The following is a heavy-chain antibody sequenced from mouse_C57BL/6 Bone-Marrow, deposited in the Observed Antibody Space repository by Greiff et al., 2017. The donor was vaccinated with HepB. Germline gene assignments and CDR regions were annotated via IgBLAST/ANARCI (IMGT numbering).Heavy chain of an antibody. J-gene: IGHJ2*01. CDR3: ARPITTVVAHFDY. CDR2: IYPRSGNT. D-gene: IGHD1-1*01. CDR1: GYTFTSYG. Sequence: VQVVESGAELARPGASVKLSCKASGYTFTSYGISWVKQRTGQGLEWIGEIYPRSGNTYYNEKFKGKATLTADKSSSTAYMELRSLTSEDSAVYFCARPITTVVAHFDYWGQGTTLTVSS. V-gene: IGHV1-81*01.